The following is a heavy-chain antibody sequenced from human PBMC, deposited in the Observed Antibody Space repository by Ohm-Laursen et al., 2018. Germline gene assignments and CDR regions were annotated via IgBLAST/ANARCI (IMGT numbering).Heavy chain of an antibody. CDR1: GFIFSSFG. J-gene: IGHJ4*02. CDR3: AGDPGDADTFDY. Sequence: SLRLSCSASGFIFSSFGMHWVRQAPGKGLEWVALISNDGSNKYYADSVKGRFTISRDNSKNTLNLQMNSLRTEDTAVYYCAGDPGDADTFDYWGQGTLVTVSS. V-gene: IGHV3-30*03. D-gene: IGHD2-21*01. CDR2: ISNDGSNK.